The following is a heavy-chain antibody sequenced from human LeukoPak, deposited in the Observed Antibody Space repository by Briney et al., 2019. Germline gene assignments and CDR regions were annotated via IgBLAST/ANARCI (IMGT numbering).Heavy chain of an antibody. CDR2: IRSKANSYAT. D-gene: IGHD3-10*01. CDR3: TRHYYGSGSYFDY. Sequence: PGGSLRLSCAASGFTFSGSAMHWVRQASGKGLEWVGRIRSKANSYATAYAASVKGRFTISRDDSKNTAYLQMNSLKTEDTAVCYCTRHYYGSGSYFDYWGQGTLVTVSS. J-gene: IGHJ4*02. V-gene: IGHV3-73*01. CDR1: GFTFSGSA.